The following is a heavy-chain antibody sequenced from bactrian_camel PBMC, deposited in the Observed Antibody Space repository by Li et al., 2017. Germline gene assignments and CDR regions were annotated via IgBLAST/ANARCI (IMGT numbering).Heavy chain of an antibody. Sequence: HVQLVESGGGSVQSGGSLRLSCRASGFTYKRHCVAWFRQTPRGEREGVASIDSDGTASYADSVRGRFTISEDNAKNTVYLQMNSLKPEDTSTYYCAADQRGCIRGILVLSFGVWGRGTQVTVS. CDR3: AADQRGCIRGILVLSFGV. CDR2: IDSDGTA. J-gene: IGHJ4*01. V-gene: IGHV3S53*01. D-gene: IGHD7*01. CDR1: GFTYKRHC.